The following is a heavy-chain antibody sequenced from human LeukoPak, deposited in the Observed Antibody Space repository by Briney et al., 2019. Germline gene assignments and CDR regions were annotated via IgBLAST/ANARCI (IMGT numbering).Heavy chain of an antibody. D-gene: IGHD5-18*01. CDR2: ISYDGSNK. Sequence: GGSLRLSCAASGFTFSSNGMHWVRQAPGKGLEWVAVISYDGSNKYYADSVKGRFTISRDNSKNTLYLQMNSLRAEDTAVYYCAKDQILYSSETPGDYWGQGTLVTVSS. J-gene: IGHJ4*02. V-gene: IGHV3-30*18. CDR1: GFTFSSNG. CDR3: AKDQILYSSETPGDY.